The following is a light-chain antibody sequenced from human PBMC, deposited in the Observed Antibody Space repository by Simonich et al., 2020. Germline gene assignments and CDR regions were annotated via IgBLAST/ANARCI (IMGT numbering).Light chain of an antibody. CDR1: QSVSSSY. V-gene: IGKV3-20*01. CDR2: GAS. CDR3: QQYGSSPLT. J-gene: IGKJ4*01. Sequence: EIVLTQSPGTLSLSPGERATLSCSANQSVSSSYLAWYQQKPVQAPRLLIYGASSRATGIPNRFSGSGSGTDFTLTISRLEPEDFAVYYCQQYGSSPLTFGGGTKVEIK.